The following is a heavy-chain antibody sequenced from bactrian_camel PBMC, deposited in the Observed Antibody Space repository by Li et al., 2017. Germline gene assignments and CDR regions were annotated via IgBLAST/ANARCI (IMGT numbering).Heavy chain of an antibody. Sequence: VQLVESGGGLVQPGGSLRLSCAASGFTFSSYDMSWVRQAPGKGLEWVSGITSRGAGTYYADSVKGRFTISRDNAKNTLYLQMNSLKTEDTAVYYCARLFVFVAPAERGYWGQGTQVTVS. J-gene: IGHJ6*01. CDR3: ARLFVFVAPAERGY. CDR1: GFTFSSYD. D-gene: IGHD7*01. V-gene: IGHV3S40*01. CDR2: ITSRGAGT.